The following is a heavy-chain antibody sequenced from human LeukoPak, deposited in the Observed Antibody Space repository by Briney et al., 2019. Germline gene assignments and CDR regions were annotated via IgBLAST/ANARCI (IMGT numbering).Heavy chain of an antibody. V-gene: IGHV1-2*02. D-gene: IGHD4-17*01. CDR3: ARDYGDYNYYYYYGVDV. Sequence: ASVKDSCKASGYTFTGYYMHWVRQAPGQGLEWMGWINPNSGGTNYAQKFQGRVTMTRDTSISTAYMELRSLRSDDTAVYYCARDYGDYNYYYYYGVDVWGQGTTVTVSS. CDR2: INPNSGGT. CDR1: GYTFTGYY. J-gene: IGHJ6*02.